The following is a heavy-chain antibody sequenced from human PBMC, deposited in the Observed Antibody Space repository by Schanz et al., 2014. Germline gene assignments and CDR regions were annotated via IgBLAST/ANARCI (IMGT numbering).Heavy chain of an antibody. V-gene: IGHV3-13*01. D-gene: IGHD3-3*01. CDR1: GFRFKTYE. J-gene: IGHJ6*02. CDR3: ARADFWTGYASLDYYYGMDV. CDR2: ISPSGDT. Sequence: EVQLVESGGGLVQPGGSLRLSCAVSGFRFKTYEMNWVRQVRGKGLEWVSSISPSGDTHYLASVKGRFTISRDNSRNTLYMQMNSLRAEDTAVYYCARADFWTGYASLDYYYGMDVWGQGTTVTVSS.